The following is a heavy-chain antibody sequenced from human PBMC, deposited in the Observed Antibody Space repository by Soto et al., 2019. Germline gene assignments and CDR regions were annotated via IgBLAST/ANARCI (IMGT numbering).Heavy chain of an antibody. CDR2: ISAYSGNT. Sequence: QVQLVQSGAEVKKPGASVKVSCKASGYTFTSYGISWVRQAPGQGLEWMGWISAYSGNTNYSQKLQGRVTMTTDTATGTAYRELRSLRSDDTAVYYWARAIAYPMDSPGYFDYWGQVTLVTV. V-gene: IGHV1-18*01. CDR1: GYTFTSYG. D-gene: IGHD3-10*01. CDR3: ARAIAYPMDSPGYFDY. J-gene: IGHJ4*02.